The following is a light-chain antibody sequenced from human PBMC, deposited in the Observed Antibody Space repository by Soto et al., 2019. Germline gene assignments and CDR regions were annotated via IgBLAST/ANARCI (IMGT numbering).Light chain of an antibody. CDR1: QSISSY. Sequence: DIQMTQSPSSLSASVGDRVTITCRASQSISSYLNWYQHKPGKAPKLLIYAASSLQSGVPSRFSVSGPGTDFTPANTTLQPDDFLTADCQPSYSTPRTLGQGTMVEIK. V-gene: IGKV1-39*01. CDR3: QPSYSTPRT. CDR2: AAS. J-gene: IGKJ1*01.